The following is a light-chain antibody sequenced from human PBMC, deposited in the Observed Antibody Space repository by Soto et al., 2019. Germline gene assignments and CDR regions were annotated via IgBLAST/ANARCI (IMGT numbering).Light chain of an antibody. J-gene: IGKJ2*01. CDR3: QQYNTWPPYT. V-gene: IGKV3-15*01. Sequence: EIVMTQSPATLSVSPGERATLSCRASQSVSSNLAWYQQKPGQAPRLLIYGASTRATGIPARFSGSGSGTVFTLTTRRLQSEDFPVSYCQQYNTWPPYTFGQGTTLETK. CDR1: QSVSSN. CDR2: GAS.